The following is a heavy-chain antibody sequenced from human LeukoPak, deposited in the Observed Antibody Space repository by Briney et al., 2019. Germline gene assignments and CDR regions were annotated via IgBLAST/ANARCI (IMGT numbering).Heavy chain of an antibody. CDR3: AKDLRSSSPAAEYFQH. V-gene: IGHV3-23*01. CDR1: GFTFSSYA. J-gene: IGHJ1*01. CDR2: ISGSGGST. D-gene: IGHD6-6*01. Sequence: PGGSLRLSCAASGFTFSSYAMSWVRQAPGKGLEWVSAISGSGGSTYYADSVKGRFTISRDNSKNTLYLQMNSLRAEDTAVYYCAKDLRSSSPAAEYFQHWGQGTLVTVSS.